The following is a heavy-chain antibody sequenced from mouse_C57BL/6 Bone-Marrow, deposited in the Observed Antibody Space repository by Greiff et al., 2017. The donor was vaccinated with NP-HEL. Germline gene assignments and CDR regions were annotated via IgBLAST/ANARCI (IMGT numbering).Heavy chain of an antibody. V-gene: IGHV1-4*01. CDR1: GYTFTSYT. Sequence: VQLQQSGAELARPGASVKMSCKASGYTFTSYTMHWVKQRPGQGLEWIGYINPSSGYTKYNQKFKDKATLTADKSSSTAYMQLSSLTSEDSAVYYCARGGYYDYGDFDYWGQGTTLTVSS. CDR2: INPSSGYT. D-gene: IGHD2-4*01. CDR3: ARGGYYDYGDFDY. J-gene: IGHJ2*01.